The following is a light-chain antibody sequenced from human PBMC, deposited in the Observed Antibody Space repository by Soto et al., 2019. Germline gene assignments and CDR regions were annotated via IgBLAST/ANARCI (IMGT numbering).Light chain of an antibody. Sequence: QSVLTQPASVSGSPGQSIAISCTGTSSDVGGYKYVSWYQQHPGKAPKLAIYDVSNRPSGVSDRFSGSKSGNTASLTISGLQAEDESDFYCSSYTGTSTYVFGTGTKVTVL. CDR1: SSDVGGYKY. J-gene: IGLJ1*01. CDR2: DVS. CDR3: SSYTGTSTYV. V-gene: IGLV2-14*01.